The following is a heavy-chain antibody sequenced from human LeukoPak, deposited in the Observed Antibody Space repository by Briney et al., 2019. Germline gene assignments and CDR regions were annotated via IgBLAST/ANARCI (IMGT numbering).Heavy chain of an antibody. CDR1: GGTFSSSA. CDR3: ARDQGLTAPPPYGLDV. D-gene: IGHD5-18*01. Sequence: SVKVSCKTSGGTFSSSAITWVRQAPGQGLEWMGRIIPVLNITTYAQKFQGSVTITADTSTSTVYMELSSLRSVETAVYYCARDQGLTAPPPYGLDVWGQGTTVIVSS. J-gene: IGHJ6*02. V-gene: IGHV1-69*04. CDR2: IIPVLNIT.